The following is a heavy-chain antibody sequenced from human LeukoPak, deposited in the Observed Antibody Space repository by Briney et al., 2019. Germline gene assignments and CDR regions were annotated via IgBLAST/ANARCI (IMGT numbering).Heavy chain of an antibody. CDR1: GGSISSGDYY. Sequence: SETLSLTCTVSGGSISSGDYYWSWIRQPPGKGLEWIGYIYYSGSTYYNPSLKSRVTISVDTSKNQFSLKLSSVTAADTAVYYCARQTYYDSSGHGTCFDYWGQGTLVTVSS. V-gene: IGHV4-30-4*01. CDR2: IYYSGST. D-gene: IGHD3-22*01. CDR3: ARQTYYDSSGHGTCFDY. J-gene: IGHJ4*02.